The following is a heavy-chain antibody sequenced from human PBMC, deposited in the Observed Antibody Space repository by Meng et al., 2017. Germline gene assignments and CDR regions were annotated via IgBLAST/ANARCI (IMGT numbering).Heavy chain of an antibody. D-gene: IGHD6-19*01. J-gene: IGHJ2*01. CDR2: FDPEDGET. CDR1: GYTLTELC. Sequence: ASVKVSCKVSGYTLTELCMHWVRQAPGKGLEWMGGFDPEDGETIYAQKFQGRVTMTADTSTDTAYMELSSLRSEDTAVYYCATTTNFYSSGWYGFRRTNWYFDLWGHGTLVTVSS. CDR3: ATTTNFYSSGWYGFRRTNWYFDL. V-gene: IGHV1-24*01.